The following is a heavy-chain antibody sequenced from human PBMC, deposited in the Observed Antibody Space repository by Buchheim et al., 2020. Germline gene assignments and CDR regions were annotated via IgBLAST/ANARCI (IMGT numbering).Heavy chain of an antibody. Sequence: EVQLVDSGGGLVQPGGSLRLSCAASGFTFSSYWMHWVRQAPGKGPVWVSRINTDGTDTRYADSVKGRFTISREHARNTLYLQMNSLEAEDTAVYFCARGGTSGSLDYWGQGTL. CDR2: INTDGTDT. D-gene: IGHD3-10*01. J-gene: IGHJ4*02. CDR3: ARGGTSGSLDY. V-gene: IGHV3-74*01. CDR1: GFTFSSYW.